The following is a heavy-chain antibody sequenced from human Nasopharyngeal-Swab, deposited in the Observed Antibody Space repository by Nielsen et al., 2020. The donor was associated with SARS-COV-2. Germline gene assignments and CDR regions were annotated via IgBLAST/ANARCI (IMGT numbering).Heavy chain of an antibody. CDR3: ARESDTMIAVSPDAFDI. CDR1: GGSVRSGRYY. V-gene: IGHV4-61*01. J-gene: IGHJ3*02. D-gene: IGHD3-22*01. CDR2: IYYSGST. Sequence: GSLRLSGNVSGGSVRSGRYYWSWIRQPPGKGLEWIGYIYYSGSTNYNPSLKSLVTISVDTSKNQFSLKLSSVTAADTAVYYCARESDTMIAVSPDAFDIWGQGTMVTVSS.